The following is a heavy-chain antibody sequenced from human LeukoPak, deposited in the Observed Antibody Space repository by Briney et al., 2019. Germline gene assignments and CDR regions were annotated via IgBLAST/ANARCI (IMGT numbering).Heavy chain of an antibody. CDR1: GYSISSGYY. CDR3: ASLPAAMGGYYYYYMDV. V-gene: IGHV4-38-2*02. Sequence: SQTLSLTCTVSGYSISSGYYWGWIRQPPGKGLEWIGSIYYSGSTYYNPSLKSRVTISVDTSKNQFSLKLSSVTAADTAVYYCASLPAAMGGYYYYYMDVWGKGTTVTVSS. J-gene: IGHJ6*03. D-gene: IGHD2-2*01. CDR2: IYYSGST.